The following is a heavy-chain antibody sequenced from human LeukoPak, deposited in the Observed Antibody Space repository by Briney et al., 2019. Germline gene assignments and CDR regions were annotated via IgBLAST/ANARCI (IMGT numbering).Heavy chain of an antibody. J-gene: IGHJ6*04. CDR2: ISSSGSTI. D-gene: IGHD3-10*02. CDR3: AELGISMIGGV. CDR1: GFTFSSYE. V-gene: IGHV3-48*03. Sequence: GGSLRLSCAPSGFTFSSYEMNCVRQAPRKGLEWVSYISSSGSTIYYADSVKGRFTISRDNAKNSLYLQMNSLRAEDTAVYYCAELGISMIGGVWGKGNTVTISS.